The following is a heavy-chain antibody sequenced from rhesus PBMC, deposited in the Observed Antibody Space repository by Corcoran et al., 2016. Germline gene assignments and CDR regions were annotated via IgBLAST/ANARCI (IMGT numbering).Heavy chain of an antibody. CDR1: GYSLSNGYY. CDR2: ISGRSGSI. D-gene: IGHD7-45*01. Sequence: QVQLQESGPGLVKSSETLSLTCAVSGYSLSNGYYWGWIRQPPGKGLEYIGSISGRSGSIYYNPSLNSRVTISKDMSKNQFSLKLTSVTAADTAVYYCARHGLTGGFDYWGQGVLVTVSS. J-gene: IGHJ4*01. CDR3: ARHGLTGGFDY. V-gene: IGHV4-99*01.